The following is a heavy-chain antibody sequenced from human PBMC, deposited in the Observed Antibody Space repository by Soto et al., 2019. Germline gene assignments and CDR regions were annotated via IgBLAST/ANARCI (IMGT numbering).Heavy chain of an antibody. V-gene: IGHV4-39*01. CDR3: ARRAAAGQYQFDL. D-gene: IGHD6-13*01. Sequence: SLTCTVSGGSISNSLYYWGWIRQPPGKGLEWIGTTYYSGNTYYNPSLSSRVTMPVDTSKNQFSLILSSVTAADTAVYFCARRAAAGQYQFDLWGQGTLVTVSS. CDR1: GGSISNSLYY. CDR2: TYYSGNT. J-gene: IGHJ4*02.